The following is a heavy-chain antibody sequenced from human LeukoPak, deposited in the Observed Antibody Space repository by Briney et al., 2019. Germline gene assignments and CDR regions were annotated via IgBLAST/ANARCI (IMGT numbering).Heavy chain of an antibody. J-gene: IGHJ2*01. D-gene: IGHD6-6*01. Sequence: GGSLRLSCAASGFTFSSYAMSWVRQAPGKGLEWVSTITGGGDITKYADSVKGRFTISRGDPKNTLYLQMNSLRADDTAVYYCARDRRPWYFDLWGRGTLVTVSS. CDR1: GFTFSSYA. CDR3: ARDRRPWYFDL. CDR2: ITGGGDIT. V-gene: IGHV3-23*01.